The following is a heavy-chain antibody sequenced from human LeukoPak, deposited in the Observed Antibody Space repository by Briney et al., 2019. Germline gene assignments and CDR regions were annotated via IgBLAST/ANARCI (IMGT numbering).Heavy chain of an antibody. D-gene: IGHD6-19*01. V-gene: IGHV3-15*01. J-gene: IGHJ4*02. CDR3: TTDHYSSGNY. CDR2: IKSKTDGWTT. CDR1: GFTFSNAW. Sequence: GGSLRLSCAASGFTFSNAWMSWVRQAPGKGLEWVGRIKSKTDGWTTDYAAPVKGRFTISRDDSKNTLYLQMNSLKTEDTAVYYCTTDHYSSGNYWGQGTLVTVSS.